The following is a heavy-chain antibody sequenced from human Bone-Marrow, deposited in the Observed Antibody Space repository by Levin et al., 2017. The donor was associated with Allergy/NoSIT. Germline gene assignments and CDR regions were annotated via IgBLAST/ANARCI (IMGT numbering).Heavy chain of an antibody. Sequence: SGGSLRLSCAASGFTVSSNYMSWVRQAPGKGLEWVSVIYSGGSTYYADSVKGRFTISRDNSKNTLYLQMNSLRAEDTAVYYCARAETAMVAIDYWGQGTLVTVSS. D-gene: IGHD5-18*01. CDR2: IYSGGST. J-gene: IGHJ4*02. CDR1: GFTVSSNY. V-gene: IGHV3-53*01. CDR3: ARAETAMVAIDY.